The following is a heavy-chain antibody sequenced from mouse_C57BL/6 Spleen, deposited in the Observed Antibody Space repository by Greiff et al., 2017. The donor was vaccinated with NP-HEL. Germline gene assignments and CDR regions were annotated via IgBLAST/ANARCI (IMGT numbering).Heavy chain of an antibody. CDR1: GFSFNTYA. CDR3: VSELGRAMDY. J-gene: IGHJ4*01. CDR2: IRSKSNNYAT. Sequence: EVKLVESGGGLVQPKGSLKLSCAASGFSFNTYAMNWVRQAPGKGLEWVARIRSKSNNYATYYADSVKDRFTISRDDSESMLYLQMNNLKTEDTAMYYCVSELGRAMDYWGQGTSVTVSS. V-gene: IGHV10-1*01. D-gene: IGHD4-1*01.